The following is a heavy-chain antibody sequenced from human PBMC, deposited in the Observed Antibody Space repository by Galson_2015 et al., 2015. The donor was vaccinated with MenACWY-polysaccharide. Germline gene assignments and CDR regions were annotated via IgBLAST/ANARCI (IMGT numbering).Heavy chain of an antibody. J-gene: IGHJ4*02. Sequence: SLRLSCAASGFTFSDYYMSWIRQAPGKGLEWVSYISNSGNTIYYADSVKGRFTISRDNAKNSLYLQMNSLRAEDTAVYYCARGWSGGSCYSIPVDYWGQGTLVSVSS. CDR1: GFTFSDYY. CDR2: ISNSGNTI. D-gene: IGHD2-15*01. CDR3: ARGWSGGSCYSIPVDY. V-gene: IGHV3-11*01.